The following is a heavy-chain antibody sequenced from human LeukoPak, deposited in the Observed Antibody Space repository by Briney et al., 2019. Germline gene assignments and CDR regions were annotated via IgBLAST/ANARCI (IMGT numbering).Heavy chain of an antibody. Sequence: ASVKVSCKASGYTFTGYYMHWVRQAPGQGLEWIGWINPNSGGTNYAQKFQGRVTMTRDTSISTAYMEPSRLRSDDTAVYYCARDPGGTSCSYYMDVWGKGTTVTVSS. CDR2: INPNSGGT. D-gene: IGHD2-2*01. J-gene: IGHJ6*03. CDR1: GYTFTGYY. V-gene: IGHV1-2*02. CDR3: ARDPGGTSCSYYMDV.